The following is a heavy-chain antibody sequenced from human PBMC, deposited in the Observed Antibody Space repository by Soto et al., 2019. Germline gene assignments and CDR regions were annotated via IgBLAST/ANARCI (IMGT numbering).Heavy chain of an antibody. J-gene: IGHJ4*02. D-gene: IGHD2-21*01. CDR1: GYTYNSYA. Sequence: APAKASWKGSGYTYNSYAMHSVRQAPGQRLEWMGWINAGNGNTKYSQKFQGRVTITRDTSASTAYMELSSLRSEDTAVYYCARGGEPIDYWGQGTLVTVSS. V-gene: IGHV1-3*01. CDR2: INAGNGNT. CDR3: ARGGEPIDY.